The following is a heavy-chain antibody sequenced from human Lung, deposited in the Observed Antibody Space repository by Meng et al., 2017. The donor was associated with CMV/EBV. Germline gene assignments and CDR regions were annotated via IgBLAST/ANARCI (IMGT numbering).Heavy chain of an antibody. CDR3: ARDCHPEGGYPSDAFDV. CDR2: INSDGSST. V-gene: IGHV3-74*01. D-gene: IGHD3-22*01. Sequence: EXXKISXPASGFTFSSYWMHWVRQAPGKGLVWVSRINSDGSSTSYADSVKGRFTISRDNAKNTLYLQMNSLGAEDTAVYYCARDCHPEGGYPSDAFDVWXQGTMVTVSS. J-gene: IGHJ3*01. CDR1: GFTFSSYW.